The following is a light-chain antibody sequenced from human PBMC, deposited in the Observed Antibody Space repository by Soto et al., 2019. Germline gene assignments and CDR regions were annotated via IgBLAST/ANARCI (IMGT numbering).Light chain of an antibody. V-gene: IGKV3-15*01. Sequence: EIMMTQSPGTLSASPGERATLSCRASQSVSSSLAWYQQKPGQAPRLVIYAVSTRATGIPARFSGSGSGTEFTLTISSLQSEDFAVYYCQQYNKWPLTFGQGTKVEIK. CDR1: QSVSSS. CDR2: AVS. CDR3: QQYNKWPLT. J-gene: IGKJ1*01.